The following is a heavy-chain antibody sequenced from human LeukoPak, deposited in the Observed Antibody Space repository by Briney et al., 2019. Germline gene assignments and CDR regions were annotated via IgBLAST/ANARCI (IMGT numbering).Heavy chain of an antibody. J-gene: IGHJ4*02. Sequence: TSETLSLTCTASGGSISTYYWTWIRQPPGKGLEWIGYIYYSGTTNYNPSLNGRVTISIDTSKNQFSLKLKSVTAADTALYYCAREDYYFDYWGQGAQVTVSS. V-gene: IGHV4-59*01. CDR2: IYYSGTT. CDR3: AREDYYFDY. CDR1: GGSISTYY.